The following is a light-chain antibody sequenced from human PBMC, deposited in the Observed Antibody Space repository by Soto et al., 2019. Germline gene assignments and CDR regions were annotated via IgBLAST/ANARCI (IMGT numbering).Light chain of an antibody. V-gene: IGKV3-20*01. CDR1: QSFSSNY. CDR3: QQYGTSEII. Sequence: VLTQSPGPPSLSPGERATLSCRASQSFSSNYLAWYQHKPGQAPRLLIYDASSKATGTPDRFIGSGSGTDFTLTISRLETEDFAVFYCQQYGTSEIIFGQGTRLEIK. CDR2: DAS. J-gene: IGKJ5*01.